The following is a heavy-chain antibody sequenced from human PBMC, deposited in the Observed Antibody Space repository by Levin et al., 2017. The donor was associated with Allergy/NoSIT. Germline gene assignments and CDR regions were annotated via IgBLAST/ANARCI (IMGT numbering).Heavy chain of an antibody. CDR2: INPNSGGT. J-gene: IGHJ3*02. CDR3: ARYSITMVRGPRADAFDI. CDR1: GYTFTGYY. V-gene: IGHV1-2*02. Sequence: GASVKVSCKASGYTFTGYYMHWVRQAPGQGLEWMGWINPNSGGTNYAQKFQGRVTMTRDTSISTAYMELSRLRSDDTAVYYCARYSITMVRGPRADAFDIWGQGTMVTVSS. D-gene: IGHD3-10*01.